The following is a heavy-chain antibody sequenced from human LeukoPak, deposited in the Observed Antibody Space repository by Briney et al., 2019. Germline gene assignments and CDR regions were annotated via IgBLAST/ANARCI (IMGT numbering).Heavy chain of an antibody. V-gene: IGHV3-11*05. J-gene: IGHJ4*02. CDR1: GFTFSDSA. D-gene: IGHD3-10*01. CDR3: ARGSRVWFGELLFDY. CDR2: ISSSSSYT. Sequence: GGSLRLSCAASGFTFSDSAMTWVRQVPGKGLEWVSYISSSSSYTNYADSVKGRFTISRDNAKNSLCLQMNSLRAEDTAVYYCARGSRVWFGELLFDYWGQGTLVTVSS.